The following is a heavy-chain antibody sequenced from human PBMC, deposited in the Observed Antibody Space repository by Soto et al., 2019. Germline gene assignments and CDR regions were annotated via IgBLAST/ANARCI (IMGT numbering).Heavy chain of an antibody. CDR3: ARDPVDIVATINYYYGMDV. CDR2: ISYDGSNK. V-gene: IGHV3-30-3*01. J-gene: IGHJ6*02. Sequence: QVQLVESGGGVVQPGRSLRLSCAASGFTFSSYAMHWVRQAPGKGLEWVAVISYDGSNKYYADSVKGRFTISRDNSKNTLYLQTNSLRAEDTAVYYCARDPVDIVATINYYYGMDVWGQGTTVTVSS. CDR1: GFTFSSYA. D-gene: IGHD5-12*01.